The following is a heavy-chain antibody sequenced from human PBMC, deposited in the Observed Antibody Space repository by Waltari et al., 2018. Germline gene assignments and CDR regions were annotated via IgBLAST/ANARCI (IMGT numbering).Heavy chain of an antibody. CDR1: GYTFTSYA. D-gene: IGHD6-13*01. J-gene: IGHJ6*02. CDR2: INAGNVNT. Sequence: QVQLVQSGAEVKKPGASVKVSCKASGYTFTSYAMHWVRQAPGQRLEWMGWINAGNVNTKYSQKFQGRVTITRDTSASTAYMELSSLRSEDTAVYYCARGAGYSSSWYGLSYYYGMDVWGQGTTVTVSS. CDR3: ARGAGYSSSWYGLSYYYGMDV. V-gene: IGHV1-3*01.